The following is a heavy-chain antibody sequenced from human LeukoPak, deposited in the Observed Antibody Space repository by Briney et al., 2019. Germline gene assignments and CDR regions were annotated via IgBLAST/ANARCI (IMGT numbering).Heavy chain of an antibody. V-gene: IGHV4-4*07. CDR3: AREKVEETYYYYMDV. CDR2: IYTSGST. CDR1: GGSVSSYY. J-gene: IGHJ6*03. Sequence: SETLSLTCSVSGGSVSSYYWSWIRQPAGKGLEWIGRIYTSGSTNYNPSLKSRVTMSVDTSKNQFSLKLSSVTAADTAVYYCAREKVEETYYYYMDVWGKGTTVTVSS.